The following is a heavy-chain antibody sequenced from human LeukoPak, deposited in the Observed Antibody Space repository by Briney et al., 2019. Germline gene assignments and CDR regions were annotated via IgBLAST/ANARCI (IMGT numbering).Heavy chain of an antibody. V-gene: IGHV3-11*01. CDR3: ARSNYYTVDV. CDR1: GFTSSDYY. Sequence: GGSLRLSCAASGFTSSDYYVTWIRQPPGKGPEWISYISSNGGTTTYVDSVKGRFTIARDNAKNSLYLQMNSLRADDTAVYYCARSNYYTVDVWGQGAAVTVSS. J-gene: IGHJ6*02. CDR2: ISSNGGTT.